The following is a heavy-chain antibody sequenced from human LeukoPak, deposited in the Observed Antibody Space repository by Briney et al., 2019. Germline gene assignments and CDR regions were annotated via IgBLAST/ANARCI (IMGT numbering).Heavy chain of an antibody. Sequence: SETLSLTCAVSGASFSGYYWTWIRQSPGMGLEWIGEINHSGSTNYNPSLMRRVTMSVDTSKNQFSLSLTAVTAADTAVYYCARARRGYVRLDYWGQGTLVTVSS. CDR1: GASFSGYY. CDR2: INHSGST. D-gene: IGHD5-12*01. CDR3: ARARRGYVRLDY. V-gene: IGHV4-34*01. J-gene: IGHJ4*02.